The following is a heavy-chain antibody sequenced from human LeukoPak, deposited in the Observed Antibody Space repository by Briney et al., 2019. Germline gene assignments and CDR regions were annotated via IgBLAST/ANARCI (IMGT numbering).Heavy chain of an antibody. Sequence: SETLSLTCTVSDGPISAHYWNWIRQPPGKGLEWIGYIYYRGDTNYNPSFKSRVTMSVDTSKNQFSLKVTSVTAADTAMYYCTGSGSYALDASDIWGQGTMVTVSS. V-gene: IGHV4-59*11. CDR3: TGSGSYALDASDI. J-gene: IGHJ3*02. D-gene: IGHD3-3*01. CDR2: IYYRGDT. CDR1: DGPISAHY.